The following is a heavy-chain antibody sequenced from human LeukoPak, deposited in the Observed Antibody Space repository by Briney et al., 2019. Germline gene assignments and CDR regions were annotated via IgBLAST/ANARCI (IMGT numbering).Heavy chain of an antibody. CDR2: ISGSGGST. J-gene: IGHJ4*02. D-gene: IGHD3-22*01. V-gene: IGHV3-23*01. Sequence: GGSLRLSCAASGFTFSSYSMNWVRQAPGKGLEWVSAISGSGGSTYYADSVKGRFTISRDNSKNTLYLQMNSLRAEDTAVYYCARDLTYYYDSSGFPFDYWGQGTLVAVSS. CDR3: ARDLTYYYDSSGFPFDY. CDR1: GFTFSSYS.